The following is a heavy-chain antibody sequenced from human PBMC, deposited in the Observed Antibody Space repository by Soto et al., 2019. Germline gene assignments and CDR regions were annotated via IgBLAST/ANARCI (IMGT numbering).Heavy chain of an antibody. D-gene: IGHD5-18*01. CDR2: INPNSGGT. V-gene: IGHV1-2*02. CDR3: ARDLRIQLWPEDFLYYYYGMDV. J-gene: IGHJ6*02. Sequence: ASVKVSCKASGYTFTGYYMHWVRQAPGQGLEWMGWINPNSGGTNYAQKFQGRVTMTRDTSISTAYMELSRLRSDDTAVYYCARDLRIQLWPEDFLYYYYGMDVWGQGTTVTVSS. CDR1: GYTFTGYY.